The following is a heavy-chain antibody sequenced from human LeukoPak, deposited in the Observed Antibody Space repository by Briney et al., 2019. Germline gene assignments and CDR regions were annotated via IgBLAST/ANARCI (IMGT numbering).Heavy chain of an antibody. V-gene: IGHV1-69*13. CDR3: ARARGGYVLASDY. J-gene: IGHJ4*02. Sequence: GASVKVSCKASGGTLSSYAISWVRQAPGQGLEWMGGIIPIFGTANYAQKFQGRVTITADESTSTAYMELSSLRSEDTAVYYCARARGGYVLASDYWGQGTLVTVSS. D-gene: IGHD5-12*01. CDR2: IIPIFGTA. CDR1: GGTLSSYA.